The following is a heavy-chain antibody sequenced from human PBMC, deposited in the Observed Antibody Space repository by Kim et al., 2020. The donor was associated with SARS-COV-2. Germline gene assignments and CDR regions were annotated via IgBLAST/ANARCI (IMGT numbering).Heavy chain of an antibody. Sequence: ADTVKGRFTISRDNTKNTLYLQMNSLRAEDTAVYYCANGPGDPEGRNWFDPWGQRTLVTVSS. V-gene: IGHV3-23*01. CDR3: ANGPGDPEGRNWFDP. D-gene: IGHD4-17*01. J-gene: IGHJ5*02.